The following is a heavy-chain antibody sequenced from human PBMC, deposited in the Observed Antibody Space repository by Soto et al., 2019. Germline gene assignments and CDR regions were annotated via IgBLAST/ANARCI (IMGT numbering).Heavy chain of an antibody. Sequence: GASVKVSCKASGYTFTTYGISWVRQAPGQGLEWMGWISSYNGKTYYAQKLQGRVTMTTDTSTSTAYMELRSLRSDDTAVYYCARVGDCSGGSCYFTWFDPWGQGSLVTVSS. CDR1: GYTFTTYG. D-gene: IGHD2-15*01. CDR3: ARVGDCSGGSCYFTWFDP. CDR2: ISSYNGKT. J-gene: IGHJ5*02. V-gene: IGHV1-18*01.